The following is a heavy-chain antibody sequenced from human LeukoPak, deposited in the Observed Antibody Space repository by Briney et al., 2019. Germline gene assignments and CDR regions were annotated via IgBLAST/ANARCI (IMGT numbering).Heavy chain of an antibody. CDR1: GFTFSSYA. D-gene: IGHD1-26*01. Sequence: GGSLRLSCSASGFTFSSYAMSWVRQAPGKGLEWVSVILGRGDITYYADSVKGRFTISRDNSKNTLFLQMNSLRAEDTAVYYCAKEPVGATFDYWGQGTLVTVSS. V-gene: IGHV3-23*01. J-gene: IGHJ4*02. CDR2: ILGRGDIT. CDR3: AKEPVGATFDY.